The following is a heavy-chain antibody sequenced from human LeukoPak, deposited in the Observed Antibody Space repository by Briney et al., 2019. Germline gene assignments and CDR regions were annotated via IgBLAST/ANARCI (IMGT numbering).Heavy chain of an antibody. Sequence: SETLSLTCTVSGGSISSSTYYWSWIRQPPGKGLEWIGYIYYSGSTNYNPSLKSRVTISVDTSKNQFSLKLSSVTAADTAVYYCARVQVAGYFDYWGQGTLVTVSS. J-gene: IGHJ4*02. V-gene: IGHV4-61*01. CDR1: GGSISSSTYY. D-gene: IGHD6-19*01. CDR3: ARVQVAGYFDY. CDR2: IYYSGST.